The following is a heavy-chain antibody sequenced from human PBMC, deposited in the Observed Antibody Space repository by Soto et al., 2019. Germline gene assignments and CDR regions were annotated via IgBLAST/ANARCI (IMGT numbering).Heavy chain of an antibody. V-gene: IGHV3-23*01. Sequence: GGSLRLSCAASGFTFSSYAMSWVRQAPGKGLEWVSAISGSGGSKYYADSVKGRFTISRDNSKNTLYLQMNSLRAEDTAVYYCAKDIRGWVYAIDYFDYWGQGTLVTVSS. J-gene: IGHJ4*02. CDR1: GFTFSSYA. CDR2: ISGSGGSK. D-gene: IGHD2-8*01. CDR3: AKDIRGWVYAIDYFDY.